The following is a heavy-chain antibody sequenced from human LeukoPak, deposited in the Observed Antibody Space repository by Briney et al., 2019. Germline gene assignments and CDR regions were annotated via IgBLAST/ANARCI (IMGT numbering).Heavy chain of an antibody. D-gene: IGHD3-10*01. V-gene: IGHV1-8*01. J-gene: IGHJ4*02. CDR2: MNPNSGNT. CDR1: GYTFTSYD. Sequence: WASVKVSCKASGYTFTSYDINWVRQATGQGLAWMGWMNPNSGNTGYAQKFQGRVTMTRNTSISTAYMELSSLRSEDTAVYYCARVKGYYGSGSYYLDYWGQGTLVTVSS. CDR3: ARVKGYYGSGSYYLDY.